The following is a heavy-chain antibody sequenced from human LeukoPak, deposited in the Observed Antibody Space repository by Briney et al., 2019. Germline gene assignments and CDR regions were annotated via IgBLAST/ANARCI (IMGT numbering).Heavy chain of an antibody. CDR2: ISGYNGNT. CDR3: ARAMRGNYYYGMDV. J-gene: IGHJ6*02. CDR1: GYTFISYG. Sequence: ASVKVSCKASGYTFISYGISWVRHAPGQGLEWMGWISGYNGNTNYAQKFQGRVTMTTDTSTSTAYLELRRLRSEDTAVYYCARAMRGNYYYGMDVWGQGTTVTVSS. V-gene: IGHV1-18*01.